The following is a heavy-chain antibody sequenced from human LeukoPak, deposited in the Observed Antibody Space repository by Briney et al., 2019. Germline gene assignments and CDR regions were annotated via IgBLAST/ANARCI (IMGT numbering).Heavy chain of an antibody. CDR3: AKLYSGSYLADY. CDR2: ISGSGGST. J-gene: IGHJ4*02. V-gene: IGHV3-23*01. D-gene: IGHD1-26*01. Sequence: GGSLRLSCAASGFTFSSYAMSWVRQAPGKGLEWVSAISGSGGSTYYADSVKGRFTISRDNSKNTLYLQMNSLTAEDAAVYYCAKLYSGSYLADYWGQGTLVTVSS. CDR1: GFTFSSYA.